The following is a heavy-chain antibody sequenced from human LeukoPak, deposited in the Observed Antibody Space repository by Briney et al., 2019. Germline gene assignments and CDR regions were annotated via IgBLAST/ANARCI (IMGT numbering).Heavy chain of an antibody. V-gene: IGHV7-4-1*02. J-gene: IGHJ1*01. CDR2: INTNTGNP. CDR1: GHTFTSYA. D-gene: IGHD6-19*01. CDR3: ARGNPVVLTLSGWYGEYFQH. Sequence: ASVKVSCKASGHTFTSYAMNWVRQAPGQGLEWMGWINTNTGNPTYAQGFTGRFVFSLDTSVSTAYLQISSLKAEDTAVYYCARGNPVVLTLSGWYGEYFQHWGQGTLVTVSS.